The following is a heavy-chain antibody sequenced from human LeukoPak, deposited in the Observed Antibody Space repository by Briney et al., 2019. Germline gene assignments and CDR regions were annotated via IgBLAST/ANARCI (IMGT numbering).Heavy chain of an antibody. J-gene: IGHJ3*02. D-gene: IGHD3-10*01. V-gene: IGHV3-33*01. CDR2: IWYDGSNK. Sequence: GRSLRLSCAASGFTFSSYGMHWVRQAPGKGLEWVAVIWYDGSNKYYADSVKGRFTISRDNSKNTLYLQMNSLRAEDTALYYCARGYYYGSGSDAFDIWGQGTMVTVSS. CDR3: ARGYYYGSGSDAFDI. CDR1: GFTFSSYG.